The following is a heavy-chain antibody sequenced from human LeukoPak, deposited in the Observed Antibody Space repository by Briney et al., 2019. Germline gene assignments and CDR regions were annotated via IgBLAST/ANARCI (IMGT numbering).Heavy chain of an antibody. D-gene: IGHD2-15*01. CDR1: GFTFCSYS. J-gene: IGHJ3*02. Sequence: PGGPLSLFCGASGFTFCSYSMNCLRQAPGKALEGVRDISCSGGNTYYADPVKRRFNIPRDNSKTTLYLQMNSLRAEDTAVYYCAKGPVVTFDIWGQGTMVTVSS. V-gene: IGHV3-23*01. CDR2: ISCSGGNT. CDR3: AKGPVVTFDI.